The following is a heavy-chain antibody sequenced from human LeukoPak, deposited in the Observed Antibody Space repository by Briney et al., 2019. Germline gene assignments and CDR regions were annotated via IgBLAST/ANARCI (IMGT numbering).Heavy chain of an antibody. CDR3: ARTLAYYGSGSYSELDY. CDR2: IIPIFGTA. Sequence: SVKVSCMASGGTFSSYAISWVRQAPGQGLEWMGGIIPIFGTANYAQKFQGRVTITADESTSTAYMELSSLRSEDTAVYYRARTLAYYGSGSYSELDYWGQGTLVTVSS. V-gene: IGHV1-69*13. D-gene: IGHD3-10*01. J-gene: IGHJ4*02. CDR1: GGTFSSYA.